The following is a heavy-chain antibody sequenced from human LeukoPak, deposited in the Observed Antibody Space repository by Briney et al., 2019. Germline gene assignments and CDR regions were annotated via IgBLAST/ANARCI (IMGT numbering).Heavy chain of an antibody. J-gene: IGHJ4*02. V-gene: IGHV5-51*01. Sequence: GESLKISCKGSGYSFTNYWIGWVRQMPGEGLEWMGIIYAGDSNARYSPSFQGQITISVDKSINTAYLQWSSLKVSDTAIYYCARGVATNKYYFDCWGQGTLVTVSS. CDR2: IYAGDSNA. CDR1: GYSFTNYW. D-gene: IGHD3-3*01. CDR3: ARGVATNKYYFDC.